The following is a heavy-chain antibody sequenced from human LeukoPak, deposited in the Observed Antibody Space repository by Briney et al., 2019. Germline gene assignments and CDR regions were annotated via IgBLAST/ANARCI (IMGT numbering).Heavy chain of an antibody. CDR3: ARGGMVRDRRHFQFDH. V-gene: IGHV1-46*01. J-gene: IGHJ4*02. Sequence: ASVEVSCKASGYTFTSYSMHWVRQAPGQGLEWMGIINPNGGSTIYAQKFQGRVTMTRDTSTSTVYMDLTSLRSEDTAVYYCARGGMVRDRRHFQFDHWGQGTLVTVSS. D-gene: IGHD3-10*01. CDR2: INPNGGST. CDR1: GYTFTSYS.